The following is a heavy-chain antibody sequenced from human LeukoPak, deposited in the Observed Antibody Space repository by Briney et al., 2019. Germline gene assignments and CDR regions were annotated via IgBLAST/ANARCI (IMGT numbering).Heavy chain of an antibody. CDR2: ISNSGRTI. CDR3: ARVIATRPHYHYYMDV. CDR1: GFTFSEHY. D-gene: IGHD6-6*01. J-gene: IGHJ6*03. V-gene: IGHV3-11*04. Sequence: PGGSLRLPCAASGFTFSEHYMSWIRQAPGKGLEWVSYISNSGRTIYYADSVKGRFTISRGNAENSLYLQMNSLRAEDTAVYYCARVIATRPHYHYYMDVWGKGTTVTVSS.